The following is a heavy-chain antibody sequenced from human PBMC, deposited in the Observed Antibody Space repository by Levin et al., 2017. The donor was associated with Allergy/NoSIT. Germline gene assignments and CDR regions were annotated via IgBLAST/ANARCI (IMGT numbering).Heavy chain of an antibody. Sequence: ASVKVSCAASGLTVNNNYMNWVRQAPGKGLEWVSVIFGGDMTFYADSVKGRFTISRENSKNTFYLQMNSLRAEDTAMYYCARHQKNSFDIWGQGTMVTVSP. D-gene: IGHD2/OR15-2a*01. CDR1: GLTVNNNY. CDR3: ARHQKNSFDI. V-gene: IGHV3-53*01. J-gene: IGHJ3*02. CDR2: IFGGDMT.